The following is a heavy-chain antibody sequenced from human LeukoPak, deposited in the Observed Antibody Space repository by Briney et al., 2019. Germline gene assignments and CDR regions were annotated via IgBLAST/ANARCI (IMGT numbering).Heavy chain of an antibody. V-gene: IGHV4-31*03. J-gene: IGHJ4*02. CDR1: GGSISSSSYY. CDR3: ARDKPGGGYNYFDY. CDR2: IYYSGST. D-gene: IGHD3-16*01. Sequence: SETLSLTCTVSGGSISSSSYYWSWIRQHRGKGLEWIGYIYYSGSTYYNPSLKSRVTISVDTSKNQFSLKLSSVTAADTAVYYCARDKPGGGYNYFDYWGQGTLVTVSS.